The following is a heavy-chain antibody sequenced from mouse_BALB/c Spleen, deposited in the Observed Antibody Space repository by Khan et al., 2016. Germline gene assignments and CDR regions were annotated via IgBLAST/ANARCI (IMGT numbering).Heavy chain of an antibody. J-gene: IGHJ2*01. V-gene: IGHV9-3-1*01. Sequence: QCQLVQSGPELKKPGETVKISCKASGYTFTNFGINWVRQAPGKGLEWMDWINTNTGETTYADDFKGRLAFSLETSASTAYLQINNLKNEDTATYFCATGITTAIVTRRHYWGQGTTLTVSS. CDR1: GYTFTNFG. CDR3: ATGITTAIVTRRHY. CDR2: INTNTGET. D-gene: IGHD1-1*01.